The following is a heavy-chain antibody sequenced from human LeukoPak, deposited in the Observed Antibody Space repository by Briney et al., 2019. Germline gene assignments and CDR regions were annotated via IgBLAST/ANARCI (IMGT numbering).Heavy chain of an antibody. Sequence: GGSLRLSCAASGFTFSNYAMSWVRQAPGKGLEWVSIIGYRGGSIYYAHFVQGRFTISRDNSKNTLSLQMDGLRPEDTAVYYCAKSWGYTRPYYNYMDVWGKGTTVTVSS. V-gene: IGHV3-23*01. J-gene: IGHJ6*03. CDR3: AKSWGYTRPYYNYMDV. CDR1: GFTFSNYA. CDR2: IGYRGGSI. D-gene: IGHD3-16*02.